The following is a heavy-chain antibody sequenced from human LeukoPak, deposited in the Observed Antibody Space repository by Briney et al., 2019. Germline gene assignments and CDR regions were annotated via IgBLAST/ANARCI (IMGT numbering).Heavy chain of an antibody. Sequence: SETLSLTCTVSGGSISTYYWSWIRQPPGKGLECLGFIFHTGTTNYNSSLQSRVTMSVDTSKNQFSLKLTSVTAADTAVYYCARALNPLPGTYYFDYWGQGTLVTVSS. J-gene: IGHJ4*02. CDR2: IFHTGTT. D-gene: IGHD2-15*01. CDR1: GGSISTYY. CDR3: ARALNPLPGTYYFDY. V-gene: IGHV4-59*12.